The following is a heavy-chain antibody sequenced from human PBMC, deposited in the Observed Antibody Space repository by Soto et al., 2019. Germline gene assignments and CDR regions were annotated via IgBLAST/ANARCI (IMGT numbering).Heavy chain of an antibody. CDR1: GGSFSGYY. V-gene: IGHV4-34*01. CDR2: INHSGST. D-gene: IGHD2-15*01. J-gene: IGHJ4*02. Sequence: SETLSLTCTVYGGSFSGYYWSWIRQPPGKGLEWIGEINHSGSTNYNPSLKSRVTISVDTSKNQFSLKLSSVTAADTAVYYCARQTSYCSGGSCYSYYFDYWGQGTLVTVSS. CDR3: ARQTSYCSGGSCYSYYFDY.